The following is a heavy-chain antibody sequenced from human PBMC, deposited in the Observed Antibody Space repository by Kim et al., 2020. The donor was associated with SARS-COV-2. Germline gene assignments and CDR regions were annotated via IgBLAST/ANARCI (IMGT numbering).Heavy chain of an antibody. D-gene: IGHD3-22*01. CDR3: ASAGRNGYHNDY. CDR1: GFTFSDYY. Sequence: GGSQRLSCAASGFTFSDYYMSWIRQAPGKGLEWVSYISSSSNYIYYADSVKGRFTISRDNAKVSLYLQMNSLRAEDTAVYYCASAGRNGYHNDYWGQGTLVTVSS. V-gene: IGHV3-11*06. CDR2: ISSSSNYI. J-gene: IGHJ4*02.